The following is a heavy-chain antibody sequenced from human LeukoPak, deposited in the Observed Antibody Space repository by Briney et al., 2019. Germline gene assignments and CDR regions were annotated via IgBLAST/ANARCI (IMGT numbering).Heavy chain of an antibody. CDR3: ARKASHFSYGLRAIDY. J-gene: IGHJ4*02. Sequence: PSETLSLTCAVYGGSFSDHYWNWIRQPPGKGLEWIGEINHSGTTNYNAPLKSRVTISVDTSKNHFSLKLNSMTAADTAVYYCARKASHFSYGLRAIDYWGQGNLVTVSS. D-gene: IGHD5-18*01. CDR2: INHSGTT. CDR1: GGSFSDHY. V-gene: IGHV4-34*01.